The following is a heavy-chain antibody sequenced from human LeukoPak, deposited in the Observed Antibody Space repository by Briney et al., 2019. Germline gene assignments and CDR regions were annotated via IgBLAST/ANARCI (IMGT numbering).Heavy chain of an antibody. Sequence: PSETLSLTCTVSGGSISSYYWSWIRQPPGKGLEWIGTMYYSGNTDYNPSLKSRITISVDTSKNQFYLKLTSVTAADTALYYCALPYFGAGVDAFDIWGQGTRVAVSS. V-gene: IGHV4-59*12. CDR3: ALPYFGAGVDAFDI. CDR1: GGSISSYY. D-gene: IGHD3-10*01. J-gene: IGHJ3*02. CDR2: MYYSGNT.